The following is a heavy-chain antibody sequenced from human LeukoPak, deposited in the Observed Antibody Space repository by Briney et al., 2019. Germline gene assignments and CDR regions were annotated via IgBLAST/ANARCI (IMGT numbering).Heavy chain of an antibody. Sequence: ASVKVSCKASGYTFTSYGISWVRQAPGQGLEWMGWISAYSGNTNYAQKLQGRVTMTADTSTSTAYMELRSLRSDDTAVYYCARGDYYGSGSYYGYWGQGTLVTVSS. CDR3: ARGDYYGSGSYYGY. CDR1: GYTFTSYG. CDR2: ISAYSGNT. D-gene: IGHD3-10*01. V-gene: IGHV1-18*01. J-gene: IGHJ4*02.